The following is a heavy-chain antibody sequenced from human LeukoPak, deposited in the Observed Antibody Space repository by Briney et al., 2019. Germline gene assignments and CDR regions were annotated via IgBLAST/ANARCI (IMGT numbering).Heavy chain of an antibody. CDR3: AKETQHYYDFWSGYPGGGYFDY. CDR1: GFTFSSYG. D-gene: IGHD3-3*01. Sequence: PGRSLRLSCAASGFTFSSYGMHWVRQAPGKGLEWVAVISYDGSNKYYADSVKGRFTISRGNSKNTLYLQMNSLRAEDTAVYYCAKETQHYYDFWSGYPGGGYFDYWGQGTLVTVSS. J-gene: IGHJ4*02. V-gene: IGHV3-30*18. CDR2: ISYDGSNK.